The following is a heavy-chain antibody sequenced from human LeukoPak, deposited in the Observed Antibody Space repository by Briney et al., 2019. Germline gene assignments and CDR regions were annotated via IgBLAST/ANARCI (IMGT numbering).Heavy chain of an antibody. J-gene: IGHJ6*02. CDR1: GFNFASYA. D-gene: IGHD2-15*01. V-gene: IGHV3-23*01. CDR3: AKARDFCSGGSCYLVPMDV. CDR2: ISGPSVIP. Sequence: PGGSLRLSCAASGFNFASYAMTWVRQAPGKGLEWASAISGPSVIPHFADSVKGRFTISRDKSKGTLYLQMNSLRAEDTAVYYCAKARDFCSGGSCYLVPMDVWGQGSTVTVSS.